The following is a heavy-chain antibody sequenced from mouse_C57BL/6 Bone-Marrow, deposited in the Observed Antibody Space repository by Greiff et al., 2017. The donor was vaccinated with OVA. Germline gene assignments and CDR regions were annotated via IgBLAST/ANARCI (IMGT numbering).Heavy chain of an antibody. CDR3: TRGYSNYYAMDY. CDR2: IDPETGGT. Sequence: VQLQQSGAELVRPGASVTLSCKASGYTFTDYEMHWVKQTPVHGLDWIGAIDPETGGTAYTQKFKGKAILTADKSSSTAYMELRSLTSEDSAVYYCTRGYSNYYAMDYWGQGTSVTVSS. V-gene: IGHV1-15*01. D-gene: IGHD2-5*01. CDR1: GYTFTDYE. J-gene: IGHJ4*01.